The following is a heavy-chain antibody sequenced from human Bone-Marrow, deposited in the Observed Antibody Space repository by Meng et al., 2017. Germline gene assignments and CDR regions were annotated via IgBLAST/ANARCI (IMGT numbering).Heavy chain of an antibody. CDR2: FYYSGST. V-gene: IGHV4-39*01. D-gene: IGHD1-26*01. Sequence: QLQLQESGPGLVKPSETLSLTCTVSGGSISSSSYYWGWIRQPPGKGLEWIGSFYYSGSTFSNPSLKNRVTISVDTSKNQFSLKLSSVTAADTAVYYCSVGELPPTWFDPWGQGTLVTVSS. CDR1: GGSISSSSYY. J-gene: IGHJ5*02. CDR3: SVGELPPTWFDP.